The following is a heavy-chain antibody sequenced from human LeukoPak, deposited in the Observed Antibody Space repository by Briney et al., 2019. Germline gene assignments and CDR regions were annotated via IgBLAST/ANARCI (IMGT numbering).Heavy chain of an antibody. D-gene: IGHD6-19*01. CDR3: ARGAVAGTNDY. CDR1: GGTFSSYA. Sequence: ASVKVSCKASGGTFSSYAISWVRQAPGQGLEWMGRIIPILGIANYAQKFQGRVTITADKSTSTAYMELSSLRSEDTAVYYCARGAVAGTNDYWGQGTLVTVSS. V-gene: IGHV1-69*04. J-gene: IGHJ4*02. CDR2: IIPILGIA.